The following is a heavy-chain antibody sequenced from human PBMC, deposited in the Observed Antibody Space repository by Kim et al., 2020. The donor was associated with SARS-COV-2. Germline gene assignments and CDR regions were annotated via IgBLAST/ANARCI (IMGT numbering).Heavy chain of an antibody. V-gene: IGHV1-69*01. Sequence: ANYAPKFQGTVTITADESTSTAYMELSSLRSEDTAVYYCAGGYDSYYFDYWGQGTLVTVSS. J-gene: IGHJ4*02. CDR2: A. D-gene: IGHD5-12*01. CDR3: AGGYDSYYFDY.